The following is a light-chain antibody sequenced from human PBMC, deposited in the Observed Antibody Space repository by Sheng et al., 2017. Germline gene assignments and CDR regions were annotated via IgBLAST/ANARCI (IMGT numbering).Light chain of an antibody. CDR1: QSVLYSSNNKNY. CDR3: QHRSNWPPWT. CDR2: WAS. J-gene: IGKJ1*01. V-gene: IGKV4-1*01. Sequence: DIVMTQSPDSLAVSLGERATINCKSSQSVLYSSNNKNYLAWYQQKPGQPPKLLIYWASTRESGVPDRFSGSGSGTDFTLTISSLQAEDVAVYYCQHRSNWPPWTFGQGTKVEIK.